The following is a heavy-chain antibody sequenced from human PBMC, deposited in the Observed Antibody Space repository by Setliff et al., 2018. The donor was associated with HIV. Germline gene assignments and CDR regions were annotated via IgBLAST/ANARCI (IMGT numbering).Heavy chain of an antibody. J-gene: IGHJ4*02. Sequence: GSLRLSCAASGFTFSTYSMNWVRQAPGKGLEWVSYISGTSGTMYYADSVKGRFTISRDNAKNSLFLQMNSLTAEDTAVYYCARGAYAEVGSDYWGQGTLVTVSS. D-gene: IGHD1-26*01. CDR2: ISGTSGTM. V-gene: IGHV3-48*01. CDR3: ARGAYAEVGSDY. CDR1: GFTFSTYS.